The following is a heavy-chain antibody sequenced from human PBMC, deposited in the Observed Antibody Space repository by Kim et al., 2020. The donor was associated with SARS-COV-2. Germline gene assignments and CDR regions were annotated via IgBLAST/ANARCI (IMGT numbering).Heavy chain of an antibody. D-gene: IGHD5-12*01. Sequence: SETLSLTCTVSGGSISSSSYYWGWIRQPPGKGLEWIGSIYYSGSTYYNPSLKSRVTISVDTSKNQFSLKLSSVTAADTAVYYCARLRSGYRFDYWGQGTL. V-gene: IGHV4-39*01. J-gene: IGHJ4*02. CDR2: IYYSGST. CDR3: ARLRSGYRFDY. CDR1: GGSISSSSYY.